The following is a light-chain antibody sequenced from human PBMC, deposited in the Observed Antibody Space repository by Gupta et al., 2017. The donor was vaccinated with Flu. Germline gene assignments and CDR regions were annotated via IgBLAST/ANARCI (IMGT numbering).Light chain of an antibody. V-gene: IGLV2-14*01. CDR2: EVS. CDR3: SSYTSSSTMV. CDR1: SSDVGGYNY. Sequence: TISCTGTSSDVGGYNYVSWYQQHPGKAPKLMIYEVSNRPSGVSNRFSGSKSGNTASLTISGLQAEDEADYYCSSYTSSSTMVFGGGTKLTVL. J-gene: IGLJ2*01.